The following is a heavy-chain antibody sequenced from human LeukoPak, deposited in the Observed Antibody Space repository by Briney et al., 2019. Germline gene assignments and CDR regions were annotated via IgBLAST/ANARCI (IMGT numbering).Heavy chain of an antibody. CDR2: ISYDGSNK. CDR1: GFTFSSYA. J-gene: IGHJ6*03. V-gene: IGHV3-30*04. Sequence: GGSLRLSCAASGFTFSSYAMYWVRQAPGKGLEWVAVISYDGSNKYYADSVKGRFTISRDNSKNTLYLQMNSLRAEDTAVYYCARVKGSYYDYYYYYMDVWGKGTTVTVSS. CDR3: ARVKGSYYDYYYYYMDV. D-gene: IGHD1-26*01.